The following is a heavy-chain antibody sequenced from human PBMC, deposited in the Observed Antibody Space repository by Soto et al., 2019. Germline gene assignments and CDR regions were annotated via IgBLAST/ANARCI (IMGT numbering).Heavy chain of an antibody. Sequence: TGGSLRLSCAASGFTFSSYAMSWVRQAPGKGLEWVSAISGSGGSTYYADSVKGRFTISRDNSKNTLYLQMNSLRAEDTAVYYCAKDPSLYLPPEYFQHWGQGTLVTVSS. CDR2: ISGSGGST. V-gene: IGHV3-23*01. J-gene: IGHJ1*01. CDR1: GFTFSSYA. CDR3: AKDPSLYLPPEYFQH. D-gene: IGHD3-16*01.